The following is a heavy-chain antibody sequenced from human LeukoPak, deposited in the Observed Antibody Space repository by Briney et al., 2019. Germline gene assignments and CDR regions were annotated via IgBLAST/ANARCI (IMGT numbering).Heavy chain of an antibody. D-gene: IGHD6-19*01. CDR2: INPNSGGT. CDR1: ENTFTDYY. Sequence: ASVKVSCKTSENTFTDYYMHWVRQAPGQGLEWMGWINPNSGGTNYAQKFQGRVTMTRDTSISTAYMEPSRLRSDDTAVYYCAREFSTRYSSGWYDYWGQGILVTVSS. CDR3: AREFSTRYSSGWYDY. J-gene: IGHJ4*02. V-gene: IGHV1-2*02.